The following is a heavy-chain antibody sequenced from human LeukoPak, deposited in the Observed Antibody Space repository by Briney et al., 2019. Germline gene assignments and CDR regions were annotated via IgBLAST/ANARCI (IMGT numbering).Heavy chain of an antibody. CDR2: ISAYNGNT. Sequence: ASVKVSCKASGYTFTSYGISWVRQAPGQGLEWMGWISAYNGNTNYAQKLQGRVTMTTDTSTSTAYMELSSLRSEDTAVYYCASSTYYDFWSGLNWFDPWGQGTLVTVSS. CDR3: ASSTYYDFWSGLNWFDP. CDR1: GYTFTSYG. V-gene: IGHV1-18*01. D-gene: IGHD3-3*01. J-gene: IGHJ5*02.